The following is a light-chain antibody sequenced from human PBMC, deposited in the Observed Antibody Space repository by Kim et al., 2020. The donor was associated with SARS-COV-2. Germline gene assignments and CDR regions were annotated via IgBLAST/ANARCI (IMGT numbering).Light chain of an antibody. V-gene: IGKV1-33*01. Sequence: DIQMTQSPSSLSASVGDRVTITCQASQDISNYLNWYQQKPRKAPKLLIYDASNLETGVPSRLSGSGSGTDFTFTISSLQPEDIATYYSQRYDILPLTFGGGTKLEI. J-gene: IGKJ4*01. CDR3: QRYDILPLT. CDR1: QDISNY. CDR2: DAS.